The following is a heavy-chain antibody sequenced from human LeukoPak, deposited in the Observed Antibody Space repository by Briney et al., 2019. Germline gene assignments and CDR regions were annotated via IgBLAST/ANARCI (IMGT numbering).Heavy chain of an antibody. J-gene: IGHJ4*02. V-gene: IGHV4-59*01. CDR1: GDSINSYF. CDR2: IYDSGST. D-gene: IGHD2-21*02. CDR3: ARGMRGVTALDQ. Sequence: SETLSLTCTVSGDSINSYFWNWIRQPPGKGLEWIGYIYDSGSTNYNPSLESRVTISADTSKNQFSLRLSSATATDTALYYCARGMRGVTALDQWGQGTLVTVSS.